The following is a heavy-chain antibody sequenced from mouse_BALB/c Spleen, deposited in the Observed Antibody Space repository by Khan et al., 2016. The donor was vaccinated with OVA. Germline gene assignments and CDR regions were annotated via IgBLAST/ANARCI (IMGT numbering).Heavy chain of an antibody. CDR1: GYTFTSYT. V-gene: IGHV1-4*01. CDR3: VRDGAYHRNDGWFAY. Sequence: VQLQQSGAELARPGVSVKMSCKASGYTFTSYTIHWIKKRPGQGLEWIGYINPSNGYTNYNQKFKDKATLTKDKSSTTAYLQLSSLTSDDSAVYNCVRDGAYHRNDGWFAYWGQGTLVTVSA. D-gene: IGHD2-14*01. CDR2: INPSNGYT. J-gene: IGHJ3*01.